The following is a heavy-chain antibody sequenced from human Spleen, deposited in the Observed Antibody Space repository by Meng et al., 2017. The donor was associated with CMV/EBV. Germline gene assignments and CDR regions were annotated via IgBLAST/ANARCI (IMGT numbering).Heavy chain of an antibody. J-gene: IGHJ4*02. CDR1: GFTFSSSG. CDR2: IRYDGSNK. Sequence: GESLKISCAASGFTFSSSGMHWVRQAPGKGLEWVAFIRYDGSNKYHTDSVKGRFTISRDNSKNTLDLQMNSLRAEDTALYYCAKPLEYCTSTSCFWDYWGQGTLVTVSS. D-gene: IGHD2-2*01. V-gene: IGHV3-30*02. CDR3: AKPLEYCTSTSCFWDY.